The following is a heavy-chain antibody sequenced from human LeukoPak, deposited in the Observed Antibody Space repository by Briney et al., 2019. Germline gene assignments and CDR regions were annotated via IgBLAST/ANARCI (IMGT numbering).Heavy chain of an antibody. D-gene: IGHD3-9*01. CDR2: IHYSGST. CDR3: ARGRYSAGDNWFDP. J-gene: IGHJ5*02. CDR1: GGPLTSLY. Sequence: ETLSLTCNGFGGPLTSLYWSWIRQSPGKGLEWIGYIHYSGSTNYNPSLKSRVTMLIDTSKNQFSLKLSSVTAADTAVYYCARGRYSAGDNWFDPWGQGTLVTVSS. V-gene: IGHV4-59*01.